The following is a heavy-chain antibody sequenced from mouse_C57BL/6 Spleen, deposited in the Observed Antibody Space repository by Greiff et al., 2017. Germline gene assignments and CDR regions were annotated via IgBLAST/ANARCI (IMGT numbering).Heavy chain of an antibody. V-gene: IGHV1-64*01. CDR1: GYTFTSYW. J-gene: IGHJ3*01. Sequence: QVQLQQPGAELVKPGASVKLSCKASGYTFTSYWMHWVKQRPGQGLAWIGMIHPNSGSTNYNEKFKSKATLTVDKSSSTAYMQHSSLTSEDSAVYYCARRGGNYFAYWGQGTLVTVSA. CDR3: ARRGGNYFAY. CDR2: IHPNSGST. D-gene: IGHD2-1*01.